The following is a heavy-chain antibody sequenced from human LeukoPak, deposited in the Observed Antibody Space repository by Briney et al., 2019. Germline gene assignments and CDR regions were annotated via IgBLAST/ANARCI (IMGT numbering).Heavy chain of an antibody. Sequence: GESLMISCKGSGYNFPAYWIAWVRQMPGKGLEWIGVIYPGDSDTRYSPSFQGQVTISADKSISTAYLQLSTLKASDTAMYYCAKSTASKGYFYYGMDDWGKGTTVIVSS. J-gene: IGHJ6*04. D-gene: IGHD2-2*01. CDR3: AKSTASKGYFYYGMDD. CDR2: IYPGDSDT. V-gene: IGHV5-51*01. CDR1: GYNFPAYW.